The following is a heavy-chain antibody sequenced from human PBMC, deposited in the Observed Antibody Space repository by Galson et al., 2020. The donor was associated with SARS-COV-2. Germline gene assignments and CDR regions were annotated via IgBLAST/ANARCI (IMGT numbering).Heavy chain of an antibody. D-gene: IGHD3-22*01. CDR3: ARPSTDDSSGYPNWFDP. Sequence: GESLKISCAASGFTFSSYAMHWVRQAPGKGLEWVAVISYDGSNKYYADSVKGRFTISRDNSKNTLYLQMNSLRAEDTAVYYCARPSTDDSSGYPNWFDPWGQGTLVTVSS. V-gene: IGHV3-30*04. CDR2: ISYDGSNK. J-gene: IGHJ5*02. CDR1: GFTFSSYA.